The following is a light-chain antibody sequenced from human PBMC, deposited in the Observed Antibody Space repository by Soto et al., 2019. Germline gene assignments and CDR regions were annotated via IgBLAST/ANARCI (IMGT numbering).Light chain of an antibody. CDR3: QQYNNLPRT. V-gene: IGKV3-15*01. CDR1: QSVSSN. CDR2: GAS. Sequence: EIVLTQSPATLSVSPGEGATLSCRASQSVSSNLVWYQHKPGQAPRLLIYGASTRATDIPARFSGSGSGTEFTLAISSLQSEDYAVYYCQQYNNLPRTFGGGTRLEIK. J-gene: IGKJ5*01.